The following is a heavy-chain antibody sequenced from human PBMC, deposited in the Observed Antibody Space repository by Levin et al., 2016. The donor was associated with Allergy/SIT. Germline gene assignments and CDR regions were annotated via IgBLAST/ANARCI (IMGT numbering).Heavy chain of an antibody. CDR3: ARVNSYGYSVDY. Sequence: SETLSLTCAVYGGSFSGYYWSWIRQPPGKGLEWIGEINHSGSTNYNPSLKSRVTISVDTSKNQFSLKLSSVTAADTAVYYCARVNSYGYSVDYWGQGTLVTVSS. CDR2: INHSGST. V-gene: IGHV4-34*01. CDR1: GGSFSGYY. D-gene: IGHD5-18*01. J-gene: IGHJ4*02.